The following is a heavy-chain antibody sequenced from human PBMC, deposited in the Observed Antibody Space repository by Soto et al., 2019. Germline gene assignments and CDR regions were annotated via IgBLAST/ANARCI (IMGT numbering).Heavy chain of an antibody. CDR3: ATGGRGYSFAPRFYFEY. V-gene: IGHV1-69*01. D-gene: IGHD5-18*01. CDR1: GAIFSSNA. CDR2: ILPSFGRT. J-gene: IGHJ4*02. Sequence: QVQLVQSGAEVKKPGSSVKVTCKASGAIFSSNAISWVRQAPGQGLEWMGGILPSFGRTNYAQKYQGRVTITADESTRTAYMEQSSMKSEDRAVYYCATGGRGYSFAPRFYFEYWGQGTLVTVSS.